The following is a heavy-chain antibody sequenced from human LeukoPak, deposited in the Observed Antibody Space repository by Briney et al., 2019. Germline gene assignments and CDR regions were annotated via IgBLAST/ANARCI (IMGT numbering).Heavy chain of an antibody. V-gene: IGHV7-4-1*02. CDR1: GYIFTRFA. D-gene: IGHD3-10*01. J-gene: IGHJ4*02. Sequence: ASVKVSCKASGYIFTRFAMNWVRQAPGQGLEWMGWINTNSGNPTYAQGFTGRFVFSLDTSVSTAYLQISSLKAEESAVYYCARISDGSGNWGQRTLVTVSS. CDR2: INTNSGNP. CDR3: ARISDGSGN.